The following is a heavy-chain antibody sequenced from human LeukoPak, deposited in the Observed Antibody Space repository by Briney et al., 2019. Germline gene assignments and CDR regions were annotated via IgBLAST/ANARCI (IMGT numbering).Heavy chain of an antibody. Sequence: GGSPRLSCAASGFTFSTSAMSWVRQAPGKGLEWVSGISGSDGSTNYADSVKGRFTISRENSKNTLYLQMNSLRAEDTAVYYCAKDSAKKYDDYWGQGTLVTVSS. V-gene: IGHV3-23*01. CDR3: AKDSAKKYDDY. D-gene: IGHD2/OR15-2a*01. CDR2: ISGSDGST. J-gene: IGHJ4*02. CDR1: GFTFSTSA.